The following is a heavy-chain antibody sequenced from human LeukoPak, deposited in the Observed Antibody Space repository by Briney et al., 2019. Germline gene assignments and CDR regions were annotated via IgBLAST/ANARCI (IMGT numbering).Heavy chain of an antibody. J-gene: IGHJ6*03. D-gene: IGHD3-10*01. CDR1: GFTFNSYG. CDR2: ISGSGGST. CDR3: AKVWGSGTYYMDV. Sequence: GGSLRLSCAASGFTFNSYGMNWVRQAPGKGLEWVSAISGSGGSTYYADSVKGRFTVSRDNFKNTLYLQMNSLRAEDTAVYYCAKVWGSGTYYMDVWGKGTTVTISS. V-gene: IGHV3-23*01.